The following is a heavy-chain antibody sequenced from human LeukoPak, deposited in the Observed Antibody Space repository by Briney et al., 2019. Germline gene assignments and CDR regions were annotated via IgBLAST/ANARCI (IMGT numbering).Heavy chain of an antibody. CDR3: ARGRYCISTSCSYFDY. CDR1: GFSFSSYW. J-gene: IGHJ4*02. V-gene: IGHV3-7*04. Sequence: GGSLRLSCSASGFSFSSYWMSWVRQAPGKGLEWVASIKLDGSDKYYVDSAKGRFTISRDNAKNSLYLQMNSLRAEDTAVYFCARGRYCISTSCSYFDYWGQGSLVTVSS. D-gene: IGHD2-2*01. CDR2: IKLDGSDK.